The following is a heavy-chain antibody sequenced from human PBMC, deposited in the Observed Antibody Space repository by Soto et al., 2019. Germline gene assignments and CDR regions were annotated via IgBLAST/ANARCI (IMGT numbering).Heavy chain of an antibody. CDR1: GGSISRYY. Sequence: QVQLQESGPGLVKPSETLSLTCTVSGGSISRYYWSWIRQPPGKGLEWIGYMYNTGSTVYNPPFKSRVTISVATSKTPFSLKLNSVTAADTAVYYCARDLWGYCGTDCYPLDVWGQGTTVTVSS. CDR2: MYNTGST. J-gene: IGHJ6*02. V-gene: IGHV4-59*01. D-gene: IGHD2-21*02. CDR3: ARDLWGYCGTDCYPLDV.